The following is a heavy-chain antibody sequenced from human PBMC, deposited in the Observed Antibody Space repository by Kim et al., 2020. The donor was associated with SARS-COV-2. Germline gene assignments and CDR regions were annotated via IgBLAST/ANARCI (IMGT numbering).Heavy chain of an antibody. CDR1: GFTVSSNY. J-gene: IGHJ5*02. CDR2: LYAGGNI. CDR3: ARDGRATNNYNWFDL. V-gene: IGHV3-66*01. Sequence: GGSLRLSCVASGFTVSSNYMSWVRQAPGKGLEWLSVLYAGGNIFYADSVKGRFTISRDNSKNTVLLQMNSLRAEDTAAYYCARDGRATNNYNWFDLLGQG.